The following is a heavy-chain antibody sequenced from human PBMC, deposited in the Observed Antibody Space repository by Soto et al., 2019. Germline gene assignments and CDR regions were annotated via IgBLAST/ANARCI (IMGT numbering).Heavy chain of an antibody. Sequence: QRLSCVTSGFTFSRNTMNWVRQAPGKGLEWVASITSSGSYVYYPDSVKGRFSASRDNAKNSLSLQMDSLRPDDTAIYFCVKDEGIEAMDVWGQGTTVTVSS. CDR3: VKDEGIEAMDV. V-gene: IGHV3-21*01. J-gene: IGHJ6*02. CDR2: ITSSGSYV. D-gene: IGHD3-3*02. CDR1: GFTFSRNT.